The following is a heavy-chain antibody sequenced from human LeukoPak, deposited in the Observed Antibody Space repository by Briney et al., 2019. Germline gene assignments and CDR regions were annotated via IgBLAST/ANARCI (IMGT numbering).Heavy chain of an antibody. CDR2: ISGSGGST. J-gene: IGHJ4*02. V-gene: IGHV3-23*01. Sequence: GGSLRLSCAASGFTFSSYAMSWVRQAPRKGLEWVSAISGSGGSTYYADSVKGRFTISRDNSKNTLYLQMNSLRAEDTAVYYCAKSPHMVSLYFDYWGQGTLVTVSS. D-gene: IGHD3-10*01. CDR1: GFTFSSYA. CDR3: AKSPHMVSLYFDY.